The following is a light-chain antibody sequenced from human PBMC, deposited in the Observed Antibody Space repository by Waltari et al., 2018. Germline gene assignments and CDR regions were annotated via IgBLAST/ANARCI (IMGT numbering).Light chain of an antibody. CDR3: QQYVSAPCT. CDR2: LAS. J-gene: IGKJ2*02. V-gene: IGKV2-28*01. Sequence: DIVMTQSPLSLPVTPGEPASISCKASQSLLHSNGYNYLDWYLQKPGQSPQFLIYLASNRAAGVPDRFSGSGSGTDFTLSISRLEPEDFAVYYCQQYVSAPCTFGQGTKLEIK. CDR1: QSLLHSNGYNY.